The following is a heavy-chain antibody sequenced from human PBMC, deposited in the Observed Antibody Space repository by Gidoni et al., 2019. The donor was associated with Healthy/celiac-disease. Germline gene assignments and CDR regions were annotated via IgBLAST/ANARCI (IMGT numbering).Heavy chain of an antibody. J-gene: IGHJ4*02. CDR3: ARDILTGYQKFDY. Sequence: EVQLVESRGGLVKPGGSLRLSCSASGFTFSSYSMNGVRQAPGKGLEWVSSISSSSSYIYYADSVKGRFTISRDNAKNSLYLQMNSLRAEDTAVYYCARDILTGYQKFDYWGQGTLVTVSS. CDR1: GFTFSSYS. D-gene: IGHD3-9*01. V-gene: IGHV3-21*01. CDR2: ISSSSSYI.